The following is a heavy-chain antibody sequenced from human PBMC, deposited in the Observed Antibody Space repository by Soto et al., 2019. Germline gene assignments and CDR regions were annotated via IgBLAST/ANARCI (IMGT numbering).Heavy chain of an antibody. CDR2: IYDSGNT. CDR1: GGSINSYY. CDR3: ARAGIASAGLHHFDY. V-gene: IGHV4-59*01. Sequence: SETLSLTXTASGGSINSYYWSWIRQPPGKGLEWIGYIYDSGNTNYNPSLKSRVTMSVDTSKNQFSLKLTSVTAADTAVYHCARAGIASAGLHHFDYWGQGILVTVSS. D-gene: IGHD6-13*01. J-gene: IGHJ4*02.